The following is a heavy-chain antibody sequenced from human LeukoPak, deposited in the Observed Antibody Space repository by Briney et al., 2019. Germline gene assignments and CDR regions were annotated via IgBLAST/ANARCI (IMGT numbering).Heavy chain of an antibody. J-gene: IGHJ5*01. D-gene: IGHD2-8*02. CDR2: VNYLGTA. CDR3: ARAQTHGLPGWFDS. V-gene: IGHV4-30-4*01. Sequence: SQTLSLTCDVSGDSTKSDDHYWSWIRQPPGKNLEWIGYVNYLGTAYYNPSLRSRLNISLDTSKSHFSLKLTSVSVADTAIYSCARAQTHGLPGWFDSWGQGILVTVSS. CDR1: GDSTKSDDHY.